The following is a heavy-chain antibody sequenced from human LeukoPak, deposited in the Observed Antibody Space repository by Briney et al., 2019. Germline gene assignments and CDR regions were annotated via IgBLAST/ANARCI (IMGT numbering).Heavy chain of an antibody. V-gene: IGHV4-39*01. CDR2: IYYSGST. J-gene: IGHJ5*02. CDR1: GGSISNSSYY. CDR3: ARAWSDGDGFDP. Sequence: PSETLSLTCTVSGGSISNSSYYWGWIRQPPGKGLEWIGSIYYSGSTYYNPSLKSRVTISVDTSKNQFSLKLSSVTAADTAVYYCARAWSDGDGFDPWGQGTLVTVSS. D-gene: IGHD4-17*01.